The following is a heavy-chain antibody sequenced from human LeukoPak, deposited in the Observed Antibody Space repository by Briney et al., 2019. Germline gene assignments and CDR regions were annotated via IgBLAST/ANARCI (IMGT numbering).Heavy chain of an antibody. D-gene: IGHD5-24*01. J-gene: IGHJ4*02. CDR3: AKDSSEMATEIFDY. CDR1: GFIFSNSV. V-gene: IGHV3-30*02. CDR2: IRYDGGNK. Sequence: GGSLRLSCAASGFIFSNSVMHWVRQAPGKGLEWVAFIRYDGGNKFYADSVKGRFTISRDNSKNTLYLQMNSLRAEDTAVYYCAKDSSEMATEIFDYWGQGTLVTVSS.